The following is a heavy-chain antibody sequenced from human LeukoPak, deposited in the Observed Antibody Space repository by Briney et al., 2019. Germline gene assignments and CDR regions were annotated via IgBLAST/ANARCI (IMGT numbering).Heavy chain of an antibody. V-gene: IGHV2-5*02. J-gene: IGHJ4*02. Sequence: SGPTLVEPTQALTLTCTFSGFSLSTSGVGVGWIRQPPGKALEWLALIYWDDDKRYSPSLKSRLTITKDTSKNQVVLTMTNMDPVDTATYYCAHSYSSGWYHYFDYWGQGTLVTVSS. CDR3: AHSYSSGWYHYFDY. D-gene: IGHD6-19*01. CDR2: IYWDDDK. CDR1: GFSLSTSGVG.